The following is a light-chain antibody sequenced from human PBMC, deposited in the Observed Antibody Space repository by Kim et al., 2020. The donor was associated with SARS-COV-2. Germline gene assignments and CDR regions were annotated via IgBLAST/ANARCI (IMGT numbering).Light chain of an antibody. Sequence: TVRTSSRGDRLTRYCPSWYQQQVGRAPVLLIYANNRRSPGLPERFAASTSGATSSLIITGAQAEDEADYYCNSRHSSGDLWVFGGGTQLTVL. J-gene: IGLJ3*02. CDR1: RLTRYC. CDR2: ANN. CDR3: NSRHSSGDLWV. V-gene: IGLV3-19*01.